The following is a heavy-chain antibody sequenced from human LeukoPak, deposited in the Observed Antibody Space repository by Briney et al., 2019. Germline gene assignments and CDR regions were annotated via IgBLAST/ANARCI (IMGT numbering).Heavy chain of an antibody. CDR2: ITIGATDT. Sequence: GGSLRLSCAASGFTFNNYAMNWVRQAPGKGLEWVSAITIGATDTFYLDSVKGRFTISRDNSKNTLYLQMNSLRAEDTAVYYCAKDLKGIPYAFDIWGQGTMVTVSS. J-gene: IGHJ3*02. D-gene: IGHD3-9*01. CDR3: AKDLKGIPYAFDI. V-gene: IGHV3-23*01. CDR1: GFTFNNYA.